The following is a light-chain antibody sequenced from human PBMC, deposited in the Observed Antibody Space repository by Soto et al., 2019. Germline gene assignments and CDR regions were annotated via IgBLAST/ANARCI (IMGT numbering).Light chain of an antibody. J-gene: IGKJ5*01. CDR2: LGS. CDR1: QSLLHSNGYNY. Sequence: DIVMTQSPLSRPVTPGEPASISCRSSQSLLHSNGYNYLDWYLQKPGQSPQLLIYLGSNRASGVPDRFSGSGSGTDFTLTISSLQPEDFAIYYCQQTYTTPEITFGQGTRLEIK. V-gene: IGKV2-28*01. CDR3: QQTYTTPEIT.